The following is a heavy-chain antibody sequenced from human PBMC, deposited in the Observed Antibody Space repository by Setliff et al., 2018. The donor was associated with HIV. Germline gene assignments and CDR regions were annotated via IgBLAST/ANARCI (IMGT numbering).Heavy chain of an antibody. CDR3: TKGPWDEPHAFNV. CDR2: ISGSAGTT. V-gene: IGHV3-23*01. D-gene: IGHD1-26*01. Sequence: PGGSLRLSCAASGFTFSNYAMSWVRQAPGKGLEWVSGISGSAGTTYYADSVKGRFTISRDNSKNTLYLQMNSLRAEDTAVYFCTKGPWDEPHAFNVWGQGTVVTVSS. J-gene: IGHJ3*01. CDR1: GFTFSNYA.